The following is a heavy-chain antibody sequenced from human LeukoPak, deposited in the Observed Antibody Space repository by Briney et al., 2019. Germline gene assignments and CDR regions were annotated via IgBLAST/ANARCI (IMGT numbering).Heavy chain of an antibody. J-gene: IGHJ6*03. V-gene: IGHV4-39*01. CDR1: GGSISSSSYY. CDR2: IYYSGST. Sequence: PSETLSLTCTVSGGSISSSSYYWGWIRQPPGKRLEWIGSIYYSGSTDYNPSLKSRVTMSVDTAKSQFSLKLSSVTAADTAVYFCASQQQLGYYYYYYYMDVWGKGTTVTISS. CDR3: ASQQQLGYYYYYYYMDV. D-gene: IGHD6-13*01.